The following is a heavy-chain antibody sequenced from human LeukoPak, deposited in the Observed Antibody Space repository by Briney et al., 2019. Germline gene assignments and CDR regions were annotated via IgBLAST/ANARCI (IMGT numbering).Heavy chain of an antibody. D-gene: IGHD5-12*01. J-gene: IGHJ4*02. CDR3: ARGQWLDNY. CDR1: GGSFSGYY. CDR2: INHSGST. Sequence: SETLSLTCAVYGGSFSGYYWSWIRQPPGKGLEWIGEINHSGSTKYNPSLKSQITISKHTSKNQFSLKLSSVTAADTAVYYCARGQWLDNYWGQGTLVSVSS. V-gene: IGHV4-34*01.